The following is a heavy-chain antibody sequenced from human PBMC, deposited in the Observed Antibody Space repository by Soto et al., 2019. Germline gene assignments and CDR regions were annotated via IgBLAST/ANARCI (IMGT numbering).Heavy chain of an antibody. CDR1: GFTLSSYN. D-gene: IGHD6-13*01. Sequence: EVQLVESGGGLVQPGGSLRLSCAASGFTLSSYNMNWVRQAPGKGLEWVSYISGSSDTIYYADSVKGRFTISGDNAKNSLYLQMDSLRDEDTAVYYCARDHGGSTWFVGIYYYFGVDVWGQGTTVTVSS. CDR3: ARDHGGSTWFVGIYYYFGVDV. J-gene: IGHJ6*02. V-gene: IGHV3-48*02. CDR2: ISGSSDTI.